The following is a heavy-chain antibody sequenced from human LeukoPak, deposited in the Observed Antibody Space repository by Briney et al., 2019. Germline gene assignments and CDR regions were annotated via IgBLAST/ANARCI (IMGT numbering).Heavy chain of an antibody. CDR3: AKDRSSSSLNFDY. Sequence: GGSLRLSCAASGFTFSSYGMHWVRQAPGKGLEWVAFIRYDGSNKYYADSVKGRFTISRDNSKNTLYLQMNSLRAEDTAVYYCAKDRSSSSLNFDYWGQGTLVTVSS. J-gene: IGHJ4*02. CDR1: GFTFSSYG. CDR2: IRYDGSNK. V-gene: IGHV3-30*02. D-gene: IGHD6-13*01.